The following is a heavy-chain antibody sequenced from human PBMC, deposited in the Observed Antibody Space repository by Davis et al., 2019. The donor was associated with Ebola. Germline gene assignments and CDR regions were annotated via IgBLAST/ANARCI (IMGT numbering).Heavy chain of an antibody. V-gene: IGHV1-18*01. J-gene: IGHJ3*02. CDR3: ARRGCDFDSYGYRLCAFDI. Sequence: ASVKVSCKASGYTFTSYGISWVRQAPGQGLEWMGWISAYNGNTNYAQKFQGRVTMTRDTSISTAYMELSRLRSDDTAVYYCARRGCDFDSYGYRLCAFDIWGQGTMVTVSS. D-gene: IGHD5-18*01. CDR1: GYTFTSYG. CDR2: ISAYNGNT.